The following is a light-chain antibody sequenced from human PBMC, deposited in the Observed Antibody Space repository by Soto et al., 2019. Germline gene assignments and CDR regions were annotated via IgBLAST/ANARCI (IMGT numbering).Light chain of an antibody. CDR2: AAS. CDR1: QGIRND. J-gene: IGKJ4*01. Sequence: AIPMTQSPSSLSASVGDRVTITCRASQGIRNDLGWYQQKPGKAPKLLIYAASSLQSGVPSRFSGSGSGTDFTLTISSLQPEDFATYYCLQDYNYPPFGGGTKVEIK. V-gene: IGKV1-6*01. CDR3: LQDYNYPP.